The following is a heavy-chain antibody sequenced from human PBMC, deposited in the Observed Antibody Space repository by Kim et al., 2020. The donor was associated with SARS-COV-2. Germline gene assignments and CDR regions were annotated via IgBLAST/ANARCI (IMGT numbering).Heavy chain of an antibody. D-gene: IGHD4-17*01. J-gene: IGHJ4*02. CDR2: IYYSGST. CDR3: ARLTDGDYNY. Sequence: SETLSLTCTVSGGSISSYYWSWIRQPPGKGLEWIGYIYYSGSTNYNPSLKSRVTISVDTSKNQFSLKLSSVTAADTAVYYCARLTDGDYNYWGQGTLVTVSS. CDR1: GGSISSYY. V-gene: IGHV4-59*01.